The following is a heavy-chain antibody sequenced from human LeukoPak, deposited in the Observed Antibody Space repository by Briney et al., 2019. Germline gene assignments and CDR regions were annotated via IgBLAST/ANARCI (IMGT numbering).Heavy chain of an antibody. Sequence: GGSLRLSCADSGFTFSSYAMSWVRQAPGKGLEWVSLISTSGRTHYADSVKGRFTVSRDNSQNTLYLQMNSLRVEDTAVYFCARDPSRYSGDYWGQGALVTVSS. CDR3: ARDPSRYSGDY. J-gene: IGHJ4*02. CDR1: GFTFSSYA. V-gene: IGHV3-23*01. D-gene: IGHD5-18*01. CDR2: ISTSGRT.